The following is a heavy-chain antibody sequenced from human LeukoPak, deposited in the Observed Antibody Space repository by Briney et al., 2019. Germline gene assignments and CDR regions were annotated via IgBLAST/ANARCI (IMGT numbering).Heavy chain of an antibody. D-gene: IGHD2-8*02. CDR2: IDSDGGDK. Sequence: GGSLRLSCAASDFTLSPYWMTWVRPAPGRGLEWVANIDSDGGDKYYGDSVKGRFSISRDNAENSLFLQMNNLRVEDSAVYYCARGGSGSSKYWVFWGQGTLVTVSS. J-gene: IGHJ4*02. CDR1: DFTLSPYW. V-gene: IGHV3-7*01. CDR3: ARGGSGSSKYWVF.